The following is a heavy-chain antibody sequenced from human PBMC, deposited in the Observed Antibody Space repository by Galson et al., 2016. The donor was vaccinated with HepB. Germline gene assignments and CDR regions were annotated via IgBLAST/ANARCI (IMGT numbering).Heavy chain of an antibody. V-gene: IGHV5-51*01. J-gene: IGHJ4*02. CDR3: ARRPPVTGRSGHYFDG. CDR2: ISPGDSDT. D-gene: IGHD4-11*01. CDR1: GYSFSSYW. Sequence: QSGAEVKKPGESLKISCKGSGYSFSSYWIGWVRQMPGKGLEWMGIISPGDSDTRYSPSFQGQVTISVDKAINTAYMQWSSLKASDSGIYYCARRPPVTGRSGHYFDGWGQGTLVTVSS.